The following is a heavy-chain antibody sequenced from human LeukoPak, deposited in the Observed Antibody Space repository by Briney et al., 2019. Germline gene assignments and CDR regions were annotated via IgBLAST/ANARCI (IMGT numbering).Heavy chain of an antibody. V-gene: IGHV4-38-2*01. J-gene: IGHJ6*03. CDR1: GYSISSGYY. D-gene: IGHD5-18*01. CDR2: IYHSGST. CDR3: ARRYSYGFDYYYMDV. Sequence: SETLSLTCAVSGYSISSGYYWGWIRQPPGKGLEWIGSIYHSGSTYYNPSLKSRVTIPVDTSKNQFSLKLSSVTAADTAVYYCARRYSYGFDYYYMDVWGKGTTVTVSS.